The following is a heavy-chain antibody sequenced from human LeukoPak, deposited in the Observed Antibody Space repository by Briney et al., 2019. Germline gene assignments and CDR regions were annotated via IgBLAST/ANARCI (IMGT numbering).Heavy chain of an antibody. CDR2: IYYSGST. Sequence: SETLSLTCTVSGGSISSYYWSWIRQPPGKGLEWIGYIYYSGSTNYNPSLKSRVTISVDTSKNQFSLKLSSVTAADTAVYYCAKDIRAYYYYYGMDVWGQGTTVTVSS. V-gene: IGHV4-59*01. J-gene: IGHJ6*02. CDR1: GGSISSYY. CDR3: AKDIRAYYYYYGMDV.